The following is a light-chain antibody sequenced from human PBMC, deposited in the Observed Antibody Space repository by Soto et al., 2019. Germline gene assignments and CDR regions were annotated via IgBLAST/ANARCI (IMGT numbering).Light chain of an antibody. Sequence: EIVMTQSPATLSVSPGEIATLYCRASQSVSSKLAWYQQKPGQAPRLLIYGASSRATGIPDRFSGSGSGTDFTLTISRLEPGDFAVYYCQHFGGTTFTFGQGTRLEIK. CDR1: QSVSSK. CDR3: QHFGGTTFT. V-gene: IGKV3-20*01. J-gene: IGKJ5*01. CDR2: GAS.